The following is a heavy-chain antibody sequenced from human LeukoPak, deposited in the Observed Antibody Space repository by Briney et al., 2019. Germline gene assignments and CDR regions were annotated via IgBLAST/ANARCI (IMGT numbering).Heavy chain of an antibody. CDR2: ISSGAAT. CDR1: GFAASRKI. D-gene: IGHD3-22*01. Sequence: GGPLRLSCVASGFAASRKIMCWVRQAPGQGVWRVLVISSGAATYYAASVQGRFTISTDNSKNTLYLQRNSLRVADTAIYYCATHDTSGYYEFDSWGQGTLVTVSS. V-gene: IGHV3-53*01. J-gene: IGHJ5*01. CDR3: ATHDTSGYYEFDS.